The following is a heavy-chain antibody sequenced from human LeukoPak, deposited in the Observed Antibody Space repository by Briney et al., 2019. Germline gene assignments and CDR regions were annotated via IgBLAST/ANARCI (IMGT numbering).Heavy chain of an antibody. D-gene: IGHD1-26*01. V-gene: IGHV3-23*01. CDR3: ARFHVALVAYSGTSYFDY. J-gene: IGHJ4*02. CDR1: RFTFSSYA. Sequence: GGSLRLSCAASRFTFSSYAMSWVRQAPGKGLEWVSAISGSGGSTYYADSVKGRFTISRDNSKNTLYLQMNSLRAEDTALYYCARFHVALVAYSGTSYFDYWGQGTLVTVSS. CDR2: ISGSGGST.